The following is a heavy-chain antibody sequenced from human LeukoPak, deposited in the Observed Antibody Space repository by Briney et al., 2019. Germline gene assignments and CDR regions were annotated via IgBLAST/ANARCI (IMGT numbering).Heavy chain of an antibody. J-gene: IGHJ3*02. D-gene: IGHD2-2*01. V-gene: IGHV4-59*01. CDR3: ARSYCSSTSCIGDFAFDI. CDR2: IYYSGST. CDR1: GGSISSYY. Sequence: PSETLSLTCTVSGGSISSYYWSWIRQPPGKGLEWIGYIYYSGSTNYNPSLKSRVTISVDTSKNQFSLKLSSVTAADTAVYYCARSYCSSTSCIGDFAFDIWGQGTMVTVSS.